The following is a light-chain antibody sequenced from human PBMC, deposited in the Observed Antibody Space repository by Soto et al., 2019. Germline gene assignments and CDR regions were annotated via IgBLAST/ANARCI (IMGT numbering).Light chain of an antibody. Sequence: QLVLTQPPSASGTPGQRVTNSCSGSSSNIGSNTVNWYQQLPGTAPKLLIYSNNQRPSGVPDRFSGSKSGTSASLAISGLQSEDEADYYCAAWDDSLNGYVFGTGTKLTVL. CDR3: AAWDDSLNGYV. CDR2: SNN. CDR1: SSNIGSNT. V-gene: IGLV1-44*01. J-gene: IGLJ1*01.